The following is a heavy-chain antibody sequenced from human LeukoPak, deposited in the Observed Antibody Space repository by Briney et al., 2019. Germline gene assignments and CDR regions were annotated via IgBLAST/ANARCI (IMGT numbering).Heavy chain of an antibody. J-gene: IGHJ4*02. D-gene: IGHD6-13*01. CDR1: GFTFSDYY. CDR2: ISSSSSYT. CDR3: ARDAVSLAAAGTSDY. Sequence: GGSLRLSCAASGFTFSDYYMSWIRQAPGKGLEWVSYISSSSSYTNYADSVKGRSTISRDNAKNSLYLQMNSLRAEDTAVYYCARDAVSLAAAGTSDYWGQGTLVTVSS. V-gene: IGHV3-11*05.